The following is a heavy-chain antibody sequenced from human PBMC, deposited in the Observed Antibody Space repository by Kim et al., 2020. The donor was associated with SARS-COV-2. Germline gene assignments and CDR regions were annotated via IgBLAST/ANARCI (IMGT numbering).Heavy chain of an antibody. CDR2: IWYDGNNE. CDR1: GFTFRSYG. Sequence: GGSLRLSCAAYGFTFRSYGLHWVRQAPGMGLEWVAVIWYDGNNEYYADSVKGRFTVSRDISKNTLYLQMNSLRADDTAVYYCAKGLYGDYSFDYWGQGTL. D-gene: IGHD4-17*01. J-gene: IGHJ4*02. CDR3: AKGLYGDYSFDY. V-gene: IGHV3-33*06.